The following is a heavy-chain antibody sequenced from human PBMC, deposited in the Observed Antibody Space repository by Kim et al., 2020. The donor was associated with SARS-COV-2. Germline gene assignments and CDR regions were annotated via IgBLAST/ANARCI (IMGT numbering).Heavy chain of an antibody. D-gene: IGHD6-13*01. CDR1: GYSFTSYW. J-gene: IGHJ5*02. Sequence: GESLKISCKGSGYSFTSYWIGWVRQMPGKGLEWMGIIYPGDSDTRYSPSFQGQVTISADKSISTAYLQWSSLKASDTAMYYCARQAEYSSSWYRAGVGWFDPWGQGTLVTVSS. CDR2: IYPGDSDT. CDR3: ARQAEYSSSWYRAGVGWFDP. V-gene: IGHV5-51*01.